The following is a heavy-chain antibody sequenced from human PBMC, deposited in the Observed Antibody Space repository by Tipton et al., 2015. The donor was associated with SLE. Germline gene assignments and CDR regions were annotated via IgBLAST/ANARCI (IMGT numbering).Heavy chain of an antibody. CDR3: ARDYGPGNWFDP. D-gene: IGHD4-17*01. J-gene: IGHJ5*02. CDR2: IYYSGTT. CDR1: GDSIRSSRYY. Sequence: LRLSCTVSGDSIRSSRYYWGWIRQPPGKGLEWIGSIYYSGTTYYNPSLKSRVTISVDTSKNQFSLKLSSVTAADTAVYYCARDYGPGNWFDPWGQGTLVTVSS. V-gene: IGHV4-39*07.